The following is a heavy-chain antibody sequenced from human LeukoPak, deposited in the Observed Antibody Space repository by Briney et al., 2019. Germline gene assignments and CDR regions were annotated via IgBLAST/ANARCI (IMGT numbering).Heavy chain of an antibody. D-gene: IGHD6-19*01. CDR2: ISSTGGST. CDR3: ARGYSSLDP. J-gene: IGHJ5*02. CDR1: GFTFSSYA. V-gene: IGHV3-23*01. Sequence: GGSLRLSCAASGFTFSSYAMSWVRQAPGKGLEWVSGISSTGGSTYYADSVKGRFTISRDNSKNTLYLQMNCLTAEDTAVYYCARGYSSLDPWGQGTLVTVSS.